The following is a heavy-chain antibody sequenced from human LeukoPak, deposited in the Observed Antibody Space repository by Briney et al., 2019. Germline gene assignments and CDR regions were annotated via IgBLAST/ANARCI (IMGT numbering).Heavy chain of an antibody. Sequence: GGSLRLSCTGSGFTFSNYPMSWVRQAPGKGLEWVSGISGSGGTTFYSDSVKGRFTISRDNSKNTLSLQLNSLKAADTAVYYCTKVQEMGTILPPFSYWGQGALVTVSS. CDR2: ISGSGGTT. V-gene: IGHV3-23*01. J-gene: IGHJ4*02. CDR3: TKVQEMGTILPPFSY. D-gene: IGHD5-24*01. CDR1: GFTFSNYP.